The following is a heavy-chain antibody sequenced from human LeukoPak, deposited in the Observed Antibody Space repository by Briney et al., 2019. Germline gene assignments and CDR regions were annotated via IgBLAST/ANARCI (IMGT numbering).Heavy chain of an antibody. CDR3: ARDKRGYSGYGLDY. V-gene: IGHV1-69*05. CDR2: IIPIFGTA. D-gene: IGHD5-12*01. J-gene: IGHJ4*02. CDR1: GGTFSSYA. Sequence: SVKVSCKASGGTFSSYAISWVRQAPGQGLEWMGRIIPIFGTANYAQKFQGRVTITTDESTSTAYMELSSLRSEDTAVCYCARDKRGYSGYGLDYWGQGTLVTVSS.